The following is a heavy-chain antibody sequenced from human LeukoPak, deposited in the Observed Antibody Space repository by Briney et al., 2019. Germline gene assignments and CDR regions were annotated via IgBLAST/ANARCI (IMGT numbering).Heavy chain of an antibody. CDR1: GFMFSGYW. D-gene: IGHD3-3*01. Sequence: GGSLRLSCAASGFMFSGYWMHWVRQGPEKGLELVSRIDNDGNGIIHADSVKGRFTTSRDNGKNTLYLQMSSLRVEDTAVYYCATGGGWEPSSGVVTHIDVWSKGTTVTVSS. CDR3: ATGGGWEPSSGVVTHIDV. V-gene: IGHV3-74*01. J-gene: IGHJ6*03. CDR2: IDNDGNGI.